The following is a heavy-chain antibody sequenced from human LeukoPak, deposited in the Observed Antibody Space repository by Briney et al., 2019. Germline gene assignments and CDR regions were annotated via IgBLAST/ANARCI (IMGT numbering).Heavy chain of an antibody. V-gene: IGHV1-18*01. CDR2: ISAYNGNT. J-gene: IGHJ4*02. D-gene: IGHD2-15*01. CDR3: AREGIYCSSTSCPYCSGGSCYSDDFDY. Sequence: ASVKVSCKASGYTFTSYGISWVRQAPGQGLEWMGWISAYNGNTNYAQNLQGRVTMTTDTSTSTAYMELRSLRSDDTAVYYCAREGIYCSSTSCPYCSGGSCYSDDFDYWGQGTLVTVSS. CDR1: GYTFTSYG.